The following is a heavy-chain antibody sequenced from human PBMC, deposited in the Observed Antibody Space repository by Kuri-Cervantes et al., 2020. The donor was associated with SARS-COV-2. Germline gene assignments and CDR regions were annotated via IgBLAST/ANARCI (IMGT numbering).Heavy chain of an antibody. CDR3: AKDRGYSSSWYTFVGSDY. V-gene: IGHV1-2*02. CDR2: INPNSGGT. D-gene: IGHD6-13*01. Sequence: ASVKVSCKASGYTFTGYYMHWVRQAPGQGLEWMGWINPNSGGTNYAQKFQGRVTMTRDTSISTAYMELSRLRSDDTAVYYCAKDRGYSSSWYTFVGSDYWGQGTLVTVSS. J-gene: IGHJ4*02. CDR1: GYTFTGYY.